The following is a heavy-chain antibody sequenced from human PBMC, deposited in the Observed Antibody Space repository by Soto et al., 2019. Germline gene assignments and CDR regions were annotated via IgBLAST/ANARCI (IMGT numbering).Heavy chain of an antibody. CDR2: IYWDDDK. D-gene: IGHD3-3*01. Sequence: QITLRESGPTLVNTTETLTLTCTFSGFSLSTTGLGVGWIRQPPGEALEWLAIIYWDDDKRYSPSLKNRLTITKDTSKNQVVLSRTDMAPVDTATYYCAHSPHSYEFWSDQFNWFGPWGQGTLVTVSS. CDR3: AHSPHSYEFWSDQFNWFGP. CDR1: GFSLSTTGLG. J-gene: IGHJ5*02. V-gene: IGHV2-5*02.